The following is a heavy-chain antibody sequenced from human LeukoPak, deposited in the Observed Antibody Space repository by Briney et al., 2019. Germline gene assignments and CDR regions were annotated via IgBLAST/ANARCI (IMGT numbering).Heavy chain of an antibody. CDR2: IYSGGST. CDR1: GFTVSNNY. J-gene: IGHJ4*02. Sequence: GGSLRLSCAASGFTVSNNYMSWVRQAPRKGLEWVSVIYSGGSTYYADSVKGRFTISRDNSKNTLYLQMNSLRAEDTAVYYWARIYSGSYSDYWGQGTLVTVSS. V-gene: IGHV3-53*01. D-gene: IGHD1-26*01. CDR3: ARIYSGSYSDY.